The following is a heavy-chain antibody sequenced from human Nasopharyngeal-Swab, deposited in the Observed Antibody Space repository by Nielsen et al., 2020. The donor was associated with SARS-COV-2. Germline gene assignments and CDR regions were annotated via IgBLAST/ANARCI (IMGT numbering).Heavy chain of an antibody. CDR3: AKGLWTLTLDAFDI. CDR1: EFTFSSYT. D-gene: IGHD5-18*01. V-gene: IGHV3-23*01. J-gene: IGHJ3*02. CDR2: ITGNGGST. Sequence: GGSLRLSCVASEFTFSSYTMSWVRRAPGKGLEWVSAITGNGGSTYYADSVKGRFTISRDNSKNTLYLQMNSLRAEDTAVYYCAKGLWTLTLDAFDIWGQGTMVTVSS.